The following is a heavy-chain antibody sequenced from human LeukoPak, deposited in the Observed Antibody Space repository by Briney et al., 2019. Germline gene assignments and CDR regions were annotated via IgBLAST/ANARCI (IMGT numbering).Heavy chain of an antibody. CDR2: ISYDGGNK. V-gene: IGHV3-30-3*01. CDR3: ARGSFNYYDSSGYYGDY. CDR1: GFTFSDYA. D-gene: IGHD3-22*01. J-gene: IGHJ4*02. Sequence: GGSLRLSCASSGFTFSDYALHWVRQAPGKGLEWVAVISYDGGNKYYADSVKGRFTISRDNSKNTLYLQMNSLRAEDTAVYYCARGSFNYYDSSGYYGDYWGQGTLVTVSS.